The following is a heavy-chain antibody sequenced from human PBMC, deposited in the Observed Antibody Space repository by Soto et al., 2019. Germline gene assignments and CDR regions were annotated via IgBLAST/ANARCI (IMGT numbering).Heavy chain of an antibody. J-gene: IGHJ4*02. CDR2: SSAYNGNT. D-gene: IGHD3-16*01. CDR1: GYTFTSYG. V-gene: IGHV1-18*01. Sequence: ASVKVSCKASGYTFTSYGISWVRQAPGQGLEWMGWSSAYNGNTNYAQRLQGRVTMTTDTSTSTAYMELRSLRSDDTAVYYCARDVIGHVNYAPIGYYFDHWGPVTLVTVSS. CDR3: ARDVIGHVNYAPIGYYFDH.